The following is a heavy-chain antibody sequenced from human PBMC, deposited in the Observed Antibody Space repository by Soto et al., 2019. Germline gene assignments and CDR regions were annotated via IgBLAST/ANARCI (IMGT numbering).Heavy chain of an antibody. CDR1: GFSFSNNG. J-gene: IGHJ4*02. CDR2: ISYDGSKK. Sequence: SLRLSCAASGFSFSNNGMHWVRQAPGNGLEWVAIISYDGSKKYYADSVKGRFTISRDNSKNTLYLQMNSLRVEDTAVFYCAKDRVESGLGEIDYWGQGSLVTVSS. CDR3: AKDRVESGLGEIDY. D-gene: IGHD3-16*01. V-gene: IGHV3-30*18.